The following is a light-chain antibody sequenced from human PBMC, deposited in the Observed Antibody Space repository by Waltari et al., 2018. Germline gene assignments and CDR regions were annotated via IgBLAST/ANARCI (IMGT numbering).Light chain of an antibody. J-gene: IGKJ1*01. CDR2: KTS. CDR3: QRYKTSFRT. Sequence: DIQMTQSPSTLSASVGDRVTITCRASQNISPWLAWHQQKPGKAPRLLIYKTSTLESGVPSRVSGSGSGTEFTLTISRLQPEDFATYYCQRYKTSFRTFGQGTRVEIK. CDR1: QNISPW. V-gene: IGKV1-5*03.